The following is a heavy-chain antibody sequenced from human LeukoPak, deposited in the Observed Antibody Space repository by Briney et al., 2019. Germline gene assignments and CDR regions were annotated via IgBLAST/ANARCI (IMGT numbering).Heavy chain of an antibody. J-gene: IGHJ5*02. CDR1: GFTFGSFA. D-gene: IGHD3-10*01. Sequence: GGSLRLSCAASGFTFGSFAMSWVRQAPGKGLGWVSSISDSGSGAYYADSVKGRFTISRDNAKNSLYLQMNSLRAEDTAVYYCARDRYYASGSYNWFDHWGQGTLITVSS. CDR2: ISDSGSGA. CDR3: ARDRYYASGSYNWFDH. V-gene: IGHV3-21*04.